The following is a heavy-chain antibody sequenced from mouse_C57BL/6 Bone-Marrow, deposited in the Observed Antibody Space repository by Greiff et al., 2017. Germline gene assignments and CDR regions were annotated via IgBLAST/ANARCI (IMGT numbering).Heavy chain of an antibody. J-gene: IGHJ1*03. Sequence: EVKLVESGGGLVKPGGSLKLSCAASGFTFSDYGMHWVRQAPEKGLEWVAYISSGSSTIYYADTVKGRCTISRDNAKNTLFLQMTSLRSEDTAMYYCARRYYYGSLGYFDVWGTGTTVTVSS. D-gene: IGHD1-1*01. V-gene: IGHV5-17*01. CDR2: ISSGSSTI. CDR3: ARRYYYGSLGYFDV. CDR1: GFTFSDYG.